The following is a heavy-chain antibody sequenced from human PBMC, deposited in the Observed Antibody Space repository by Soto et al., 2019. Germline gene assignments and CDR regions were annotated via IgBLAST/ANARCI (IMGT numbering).Heavy chain of an antibody. J-gene: IGHJ6*02. Sequence: QVQLVQSGAEVKKPGASVKVSCKASGYTFASYDINWVRQAAGQGREWMGWMNPNSGSTGYAQKFQGRVIMTRNTDISTAYMELSSLRSEDTAVYYCARGRVAVAGDFYYFGMDVWGQGTTVTVSS. CDR2: MNPNSGST. CDR3: ARGRVAVAGDFYYFGMDV. V-gene: IGHV1-8*01. D-gene: IGHD6-19*01. CDR1: GYTFASYD.